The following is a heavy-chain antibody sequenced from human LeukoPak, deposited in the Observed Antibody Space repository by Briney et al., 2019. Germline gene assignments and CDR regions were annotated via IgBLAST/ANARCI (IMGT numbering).Heavy chain of an antibody. V-gene: IGHV3-33*06. CDR1: GFTFSSYG. D-gene: IGHD3-22*01. J-gene: IGHJ4*02. CDR3: AKDGIGGIYYDSSGYFDN. CDR2: IWYDGSNK. Sequence: GGSLRLSCAASGFTFSSYGMHWVRQAPGKGLEWVAVIWYDGSNKYYADSVKGRFTISRDNSKNTLYLQMNSLRAEDTALYYCAKDGIGGIYYDSSGYFDNWGQGTLVTVSS.